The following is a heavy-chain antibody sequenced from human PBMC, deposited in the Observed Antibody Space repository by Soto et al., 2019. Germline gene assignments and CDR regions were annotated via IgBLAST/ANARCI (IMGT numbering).Heavy chain of an antibody. V-gene: IGHV1-18*01. J-gene: IGHJ6*02. CDR1: GYTFTSYG. CDR2: ISAYNGNT. D-gene: IGHD3-3*01. Sequence: GASVKVSCKASGYTFTSYGISWVRQAPGQGLEWMGWISAYNGNTNYAQKLQGRVTMTTDTSTSTAYMELRSLRSDDTAVYYCARAAPNYDFWSGDYYYYGLDVSGQGTTVTVSS. CDR3: ARAAPNYDFWSGDYYYYGLDV.